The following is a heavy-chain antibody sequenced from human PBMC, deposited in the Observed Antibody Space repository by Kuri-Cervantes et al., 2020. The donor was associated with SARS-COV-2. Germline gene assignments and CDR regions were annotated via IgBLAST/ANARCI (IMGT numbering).Heavy chain of an antibody. CDR2: ISYDGSNK. J-gene: IGHJ4*02. CDR1: GFTFSSYA. D-gene: IGHD6-19*01. CDR3: AGLDEYSGGWHNDY. V-gene: IGHV3-30-3*01. Sequence: GGSLRLSCAASGFTFSSYAMHWVRQAPGKGLEWVAVISYDGSNKYYADSVKGRFTISRDNSKNTLYLQMNSLRAEDTAVYYCAGLDEYSGGWHNDYWGQGTLVTVSS.